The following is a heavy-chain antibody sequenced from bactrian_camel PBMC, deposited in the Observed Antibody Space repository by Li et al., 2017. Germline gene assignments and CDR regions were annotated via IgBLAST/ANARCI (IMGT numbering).Heavy chain of an antibody. CDR2: ITSSG. Sequence: DVQLVESGGDLVRPGGSLRLSCAASGFTFSDYTMTWVRQAPGKGLEWVSVITSSGIYADSVKGRFTISRDNAKNTLYLQMNSLKTEDTAVYYCARGGDWAFGYWGQGTQVTVS. V-gene: IGHV3S42*01. CDR3: ARGGDWAFGY. CDR1: GFTFSDYT. D-gene: IGHD2*01. J-gene: IGHJ6*01.